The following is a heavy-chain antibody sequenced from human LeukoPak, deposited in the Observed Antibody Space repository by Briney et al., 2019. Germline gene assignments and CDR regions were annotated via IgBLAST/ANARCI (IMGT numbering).Heavy chain of an antibody. CDR1: GGSISSYY. CDR3: ARDPSGSSSWTGGYWYFDL. Sequence: SETLSLTCTVSGGSISSYYWSWIRQPAGKGVEWIGRIYTSGSTNYNPSLKSRVTMSVDASKNQFSLKLSSVTAADTAVYYCARDPSGSSSWTGGYWYFDLWGRGTLVTVSS. J-gene: IGHJ2*01. V-gene: IGHV4-4*07. CDR2: IYTSGST. D-gene: IGHD6-13*01.